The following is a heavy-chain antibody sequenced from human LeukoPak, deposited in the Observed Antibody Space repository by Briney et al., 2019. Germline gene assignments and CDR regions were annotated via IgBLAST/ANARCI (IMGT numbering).Heavy chain of an antibody. Sequence: ASVKVSCKASGYTFTSYAIHWVRQAPGQRLEWMGWINAGNGNTKYSQKFQGRVTIARDTSASTAYMELSSLRSEDTAVYYCASSYSSSSRSAFDIWGQGTMVTVSS. J-gene: IGHJ3*02. CDR3: ASSYSSSSRSAFDI. V-gene: IGHV1-3*01. D-gene: IGHD6-13*01. CDR2: INAGNGNT. CDR1: GYTFTSYA.